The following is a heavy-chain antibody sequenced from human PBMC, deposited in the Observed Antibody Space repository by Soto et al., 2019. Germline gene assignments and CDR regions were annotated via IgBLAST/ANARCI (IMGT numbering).Heavy chain of an antibody. CDR2: IYYSGST. D-gene: IGHD3-3*01. CDR1: GGSISSSSYY. Sequence: QLQLQESGPGLVKPSETLSLTCTVSGGSISSSSYYWGWIRQPPGKGLEWIGSIYYSGSTYYNPSLKSRVTISVDTSKNQFSLKLSSVTAADTAVYYCARQRAAAPAYYDFWSSHPHAFDIWGQGTMVTVSS. CDR3: ARQRAAAPAYYDFWSSHPHAFDI. J-gene: IGHJ3*02. V-gene: IGHV4-39*01.